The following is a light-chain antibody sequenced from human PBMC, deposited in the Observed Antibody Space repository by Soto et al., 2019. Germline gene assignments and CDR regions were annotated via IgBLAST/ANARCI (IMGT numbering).Light chain of an antibody. CDR2: DAS. CDR3: QQYGSSSWT. V-gene: IGKV3D-15*01. CDR1: QSVDNN. Sequence: EIVMTQSPATLSVSPGDRATLSCRASQSVDNNLAWYQQKPGQPPRLLIYDASTRATGIPARFSGSQSGTEFTLTISSLLSEDFVVYYCQQYGSSSWTFGQGTKVEIK. J-gene: IGKJ1*01.